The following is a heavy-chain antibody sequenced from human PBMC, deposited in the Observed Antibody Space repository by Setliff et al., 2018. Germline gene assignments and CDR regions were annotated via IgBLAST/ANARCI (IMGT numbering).Heavy chain of an antibody. V-gene: IGHV4-59*11. CDR1: GGSISGHY. CDR3: TVYNTGSSKDHY. D-gene: IGHD2-8*02. J-gene: IGHJ4*02. CDR2: IYYNGSP. Sequence: PSETLSLTCTVSGGSISGHYWSWIRQPPGKGLEWIGSIYYNGSPNYNPSLKSRVTISVDTSKNQFSLKLSSVTAADTALYYCTVYNTGSSKDHYWGQGTPVTVSS.